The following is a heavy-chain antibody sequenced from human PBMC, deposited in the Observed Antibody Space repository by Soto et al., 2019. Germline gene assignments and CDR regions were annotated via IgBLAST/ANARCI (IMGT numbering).Heavy chain of an antibody. CDR3: ARGGGYCGSTSCHTYYFDY. D-gene: IGHD2-2*02. J-gene: IGHJ4*02. Sequence: SETLSLTCTVSGATVSRGDYFWTWIRQPPGKGLEWIGYIYSSGTTNYNPALKSRVTISLDTSRSYFSLKLTSVTAADTAIYYCARGGGYCGSTSCHTYYFDYWGQGPLVTVSS. V-gene: IGHV4-61*03. CDR2: IYSSGTT. CDR1: GATVSRGDYF.